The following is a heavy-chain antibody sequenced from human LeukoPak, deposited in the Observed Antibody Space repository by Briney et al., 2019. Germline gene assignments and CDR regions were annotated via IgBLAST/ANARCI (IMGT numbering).Heavy chain of an antibody. D-gene: IGHD2-15*01. CDR1: GGSFSGYY. V-gene: IGHV4-34*01. CDR2: INHSGST. Sequence: SETLSLTCAVSGGSFSGYYWSWIRQPPGKGLEWIGEINHSGSTNYNPSLKSRVTISVDTSKNQFSLKLSSVTAADTAVYYCARDRPQIRYCSGGSCYSPWGQGTLVTVSS. CDR3: ARDRPQIRYCSGGSCYSP. J-gene: IGHJ4*02.